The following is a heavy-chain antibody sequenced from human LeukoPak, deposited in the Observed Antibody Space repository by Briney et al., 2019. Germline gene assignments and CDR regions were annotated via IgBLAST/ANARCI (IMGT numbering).Heavy chain of an antibody. CDR3: AGGTGMDV. CDR1: GLTFSNYS. J-gene: IGHJ6*02. CDR2: ISRGSSYI. V-gene: IGHV3-21*04. D-gene: IGHD1-1*01. Sequence: GGSLRLSCAVSGLTFSNYSMNWVRQGPGKGLEWVSSISRGSSYIYYADSVKGRFTISRDNAKNSLYLQMNSLGADDTAVYYCAGGTGMDVWGQGTPVTVSS.